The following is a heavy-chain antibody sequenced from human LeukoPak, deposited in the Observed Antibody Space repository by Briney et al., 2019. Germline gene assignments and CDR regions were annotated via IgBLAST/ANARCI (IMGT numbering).Heavy chain of an antibody. V-gene: IGHV1-24*01. J-gene: IGHJ3*02. CDR1: GYTLTELS. Sequence: ASVKVSCKVSGYTLTELSMHWVRQAPGKGLEWMGGVNPEDGETIYAQKFQGRVTMTEDTPIDTTYMEVSSLRSEDTAVYYCAARSGRFDAFDIWGQGTMVTVSS. CDR2: VNPEDGET. D-gene: IGHD1-26*01. CDR3: AARSGRFDAFDI.